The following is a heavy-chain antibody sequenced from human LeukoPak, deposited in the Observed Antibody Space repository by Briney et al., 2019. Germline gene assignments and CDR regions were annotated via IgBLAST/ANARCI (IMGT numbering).Heavy chain of an antibody. CDR1: GYTFTGYY. CDR3: ARGGALGYCSSTSCLIFDY. D-gene: IGHD2-2*01. Sequence: GASVKVSCKASGYTFTGYYMHWVRQAPGQGLEWMGGIIPIFGTANYAQKFQGRVTITADESTSTAYMELSSLRSEDTAVYYCARGGALGYCSSTSCLIFDYWGQGTLVTVSS. CDR2: IIPIFGTA. J-gene: IGHJ4*02. V-gene: IGHV1-69*13.